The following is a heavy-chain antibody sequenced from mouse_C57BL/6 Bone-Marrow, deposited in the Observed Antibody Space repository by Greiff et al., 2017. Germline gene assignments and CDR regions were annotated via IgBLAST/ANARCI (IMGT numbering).Heavy chain of an antibody. CDR1: GFTFSSYG. V-gene: IGHV5-6*01. CDR3: ARRGDGRDWYFDV. J-gene: IGHJ1*03. CDR2: ISSGGSYT. Sequence: EVHLVESGGDLVKPGGSLTLSCAASGFTFSSYGMSWVRQTPDKRLEWVATISSGGSYTYYPDSVKGRFTIYRDNAKNTLYLQMSSQKSEDTAMYYCARRGDGRDWYFDVWGKGTTVTVSS.